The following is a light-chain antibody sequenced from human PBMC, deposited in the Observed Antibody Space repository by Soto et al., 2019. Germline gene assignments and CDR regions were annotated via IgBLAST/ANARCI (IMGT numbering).Light chain of an antibody. CDR3: QQYMSSVT. J-gene: IGKJ1*01. Sequence: EIVLTQSPGSLSMSPGERVTLSCRASQSVDSTFFAWYQKKPGQAPRLLMYGVSKRATGIPDRFSGSGAGTDFTLTITRLEPEDFAVYYCQQYMSSVTFGQGTREEIK. CDR2: GVS. CDR1: QSVDSTF. V-gene: IGKV3-20*01.